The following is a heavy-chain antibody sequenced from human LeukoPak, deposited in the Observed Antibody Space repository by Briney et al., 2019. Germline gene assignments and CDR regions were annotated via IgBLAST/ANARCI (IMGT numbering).Heavy chain of an antibody. CDR3: GLSGYHSEYHFDY. J-gene: IGHJ4*02. CDR1: GFIASTTY. CDR2: IYSGGST. D-gene: IGHD3-3*01. V-gene: IGHV3-53*01. Sequence: QPGGSLRLSCAASGFIASTTYMTWVRQAPGKGLDWVSVIYSGGSTYYADSVKGRFSISRDNSKNTVYLQMSNLRAEDTAVYYCGLSGYHSEYHFDYWGQGTLVTVSS.